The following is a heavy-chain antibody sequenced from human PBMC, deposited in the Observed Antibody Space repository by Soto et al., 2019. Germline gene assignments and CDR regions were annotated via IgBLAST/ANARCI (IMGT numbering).Heavy chain of an antibody. Sequence: QVHLMQSGTEVKKPGSSVKVSCKASGGTFSSYPISWVRQAPGQGLEWMGRIIPILGLPNYGQKFQGRVTISADISTSTAYLELSNLRSQDTAVYYCARDGDYSSLHFWGQGTMVAVSS. J-gene: IGHJ3*01. V-gene: IGHV1-69*04. D-gene: IGHD4-17*01. CDR3: ARDGDYSSLHF. CDR2: IIPILGLP. CDR1: GGTFSSYP.